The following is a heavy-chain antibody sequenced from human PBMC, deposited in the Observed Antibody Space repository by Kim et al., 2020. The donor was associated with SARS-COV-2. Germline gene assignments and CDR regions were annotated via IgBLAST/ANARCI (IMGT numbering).Heavy chain of an antibody. CDR3: ARPRKWEQGFFDY. CDR1: GGSISSSSYY. J-gene: IGHJ4*02. CDR2: IYYTGST. V-gene: IGHV4-39*02. D-gene: IGHD1-26*01. Sequence: SETLSLTCSVSGGSISSSSYYWVWIRQPPGKGLEWIGNIYYTGSTYYNPSLKSRVTISIDTSKNHFSLKLNSVTAADTAVYYCARPRKWEQGFFDYWGQGTLVTVSS.